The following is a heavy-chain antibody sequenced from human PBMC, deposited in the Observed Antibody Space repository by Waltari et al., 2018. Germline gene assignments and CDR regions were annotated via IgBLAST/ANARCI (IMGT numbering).Heavy chain of an antibody. D-gene: IGHD3-22*01. CDR2: MNPTSGNT. CDR3: ARAPNYYDSSGYYYNWFDP. CDR1: GYTFTSYD. Sequence: QVQLVQSGAEVKKPGASVKVSCKASGYTFTSYDINWVRQATGQGLEWMGWMNPTSGNTGQPQKIQGRVTITRKTSISTAYMELSSLRSEDTAVYYCARAPNYYDSSGYYYNWFDPWGQGTLVTVSS. J-gene: IGHJ5*02. V-gene: IGHV1-8*03.